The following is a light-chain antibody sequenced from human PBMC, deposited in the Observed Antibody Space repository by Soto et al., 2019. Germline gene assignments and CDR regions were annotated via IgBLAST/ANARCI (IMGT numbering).Light chain of an antibody. CDR1: QGFTNY. V-gene: IGKV1-27*01. J-gene: IGKJ3*01. Sequence: DIQMTQSPSSLSASVGDRVTITCRASQGFTNYLSWYQQKPGQVPRLLIYAASTLQSAVPSRFSGSGSGTDFTLTISRLQPEDVATYFCQKYIGAPHTVGPGTKVDI. CDR2: AAS. CDR3: QKYIGAPHT.